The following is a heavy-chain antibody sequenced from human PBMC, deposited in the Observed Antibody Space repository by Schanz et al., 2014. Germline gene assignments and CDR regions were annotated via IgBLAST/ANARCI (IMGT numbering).Heavy chain of an antibody. CDR3: ARSRSGFYFDY. CDR1: GFSFTTYA. CDR2: ISSGGGST. D-gene: IGHD1-26*01. Sequence: EVQLVASGGGLVQPGGSLRLSCASSGFSFTTYAMSWVRQAPGKGLEWVSSISSGGGSTYYADSVKGRFTISRDNAKNSLYLQMNSLRAEDTAVYYCARSRSGFYFDYWGQGTLVTVSS. J-gene: IGHJ4*02. V-gene: IGHV3-23*04.